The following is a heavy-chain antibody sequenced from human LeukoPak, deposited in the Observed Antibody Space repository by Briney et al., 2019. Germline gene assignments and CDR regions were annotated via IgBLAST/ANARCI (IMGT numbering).Heavy chain of an antibody. CDR1: GGSINNYY. J-gene: IGHJ4*02. CDR2: IYYTGST. D-gene: IGHD2/OR15-2a*01. V-gene: IGHV4-59*08. Sequence: LQESGPGLVKPSQTLSLTCTVSGGSINNYYWSWVRQPPGAGLEWLAYIYYTGSTNYNPSLKTRLTISVDTSKNQFSLRLNSVTAADTAVYYCARFSQYYDSPTHYLDYWGQGILVTVSS. CDR3: ARFSQYYDSPTHYLDY.